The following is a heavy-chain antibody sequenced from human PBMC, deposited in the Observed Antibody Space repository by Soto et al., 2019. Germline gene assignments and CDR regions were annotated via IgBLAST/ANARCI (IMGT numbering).Heavy chain of an antibody. V-gene: IGHV4-34*01. CDR2: INHSGTI. CDR3: ARADRTLVTSYSLDV. J-gene: IGHJ6*02. CDR1: GGSFSGYY. D-gene: IGHD2-21*02. Sequence: SETLSLTCAVYGGSFSGYYWTWIRQPPGKGPEWIGEINHSGTINFNPSLKSRLTISLDTSKKHFSLKLSSVTDADTAAYYCARADRTLVTSYSLDVWGQGTTVTVSS.